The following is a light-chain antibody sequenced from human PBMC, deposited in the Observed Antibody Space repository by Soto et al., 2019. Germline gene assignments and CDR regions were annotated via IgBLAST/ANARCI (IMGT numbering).Light chain of an antibody. CDR1: QSVSYL. CDR3: QQRSNRPQT. J-gene: IGKJ1*01. CDR2: DAS. V-gene: IGKV3-11*01. Sequence: EIVLTQSPATLSLSTGERATLSCRASQSVSYLLAWYQQKPGQAPRLLIYDASKRVTGTPARFSGSGSGTDFTLTISSLEPEDFAVYYCQQRSNRPQTFGQGTKVDIK.